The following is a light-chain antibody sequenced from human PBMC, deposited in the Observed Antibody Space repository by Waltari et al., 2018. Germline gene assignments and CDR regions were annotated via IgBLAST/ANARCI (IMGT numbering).Light chain of an antibody. CDR2: STN. Sequence: QTVVTQEPSFSVSPGGTVTLTCGLSSGSVSTSYYPSWYPQTPGQDPRTLVFSTNSRASGVPDRFSGSILGNKAALTITGAQADDESDYYCVLYMGSGIWVFGGGTKLTVL. CDR3: VLYMGSGIWV. CDR1: SGSVSTSYY. V-gene: IGLV8-61*01. J-gene: IGLJ3*02.